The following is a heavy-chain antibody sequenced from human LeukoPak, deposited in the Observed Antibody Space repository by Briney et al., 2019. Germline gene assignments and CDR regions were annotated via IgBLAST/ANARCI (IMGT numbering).Heavy chain of an antibody. CDR3: ARGHTRDAFDI. CDR1: GCSIRRYY. D-gene: IGHD2-21*01. J-gene: IGHJ3*02. Sequence: SETLPLTCPVSGCSIRRYYCSWIRPPPAKGLEWIEYIYYRGSTNYTPTLKSRVTISVDTSKNQFSLKLSSVTAADTAVYYCARGHTRDAFDIWGQGTMVTVSS. V-gene: IGHV4-59*01. CDR2: IYYRGST.